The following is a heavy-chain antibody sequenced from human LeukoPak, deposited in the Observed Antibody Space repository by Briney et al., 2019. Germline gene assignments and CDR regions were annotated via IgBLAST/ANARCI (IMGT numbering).Heavy chain of an antibody. CDR1: GFTFSDYN. Sequence: GGSLRLSCAASGFTFSDYNMSWVRQAPGKGLEWVSSITSSSSNIYYADSVKGRFTISRDNAGNSLYLQMNSLRAEDTAVYYCARGGSSSPVISVHWGQGTLVTVSS. D-gene: IGHD6-6*01. CDR2: ITSSSSNI. V-gene: IGHV3-21*01. J-gene: IGHJ4*02. CDR3: ARGGSSSPVISVH.